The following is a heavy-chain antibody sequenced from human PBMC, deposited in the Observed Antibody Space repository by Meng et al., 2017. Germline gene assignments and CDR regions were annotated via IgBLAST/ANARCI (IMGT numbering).Heavy chain of an antibody. D-gene: IGHD2-15*01. V-gene: IGHV1-18*01. CDR3: ASSILKYCSGGSCFDY. Sequence: QVWLVQLGAEVKKPGASVKVSCKASGYTFTSYGISWVRQAPGQGLEWMGWISAYNGNTNYAQKLQGRVTMTTDTSTSTAYMELRSLRSDDTAVYYCASSILKYCSGGSCFDYWGQGTLVTVSS. CDR2: ISAYNGNT. CDR1: GYTFTSYG. J-gene: IGHJ4*02.